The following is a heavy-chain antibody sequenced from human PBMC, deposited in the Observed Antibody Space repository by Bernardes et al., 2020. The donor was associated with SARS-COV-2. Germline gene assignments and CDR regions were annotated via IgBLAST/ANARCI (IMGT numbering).Heavy chain of an antibody. D-gene: IGHD6-19*01. J-gene: IGHJ4*02. V-gene: IGHV3-64D*06. CDR2: ISSDGDNI. CDR3: VKGSVAVAGVDY. Sequence: GGSLVLSCSASGFTFRSSALHWVRQAPGKGLDYVSAISSDGDNIYYADSVKGRFIISRDNSKNMLYLQMSSLRLEDTAMYYCVKGSVAVAGVDYWGQGTLVTVST. CDR1: GFTFRSSA.